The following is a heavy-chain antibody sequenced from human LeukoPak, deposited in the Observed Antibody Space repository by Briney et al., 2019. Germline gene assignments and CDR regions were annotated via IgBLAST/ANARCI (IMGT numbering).Heavy chain of an antibody. CDR1: GFTFDDYG. J-gene: IGHJ4*02. CDR3: ARLAGYYYGSGSAWRYYFDC. V-gene: IGHV3-20*04. Sequence: GGSLRLSCADSGFTFDDYGMSWVRQAPGKGLEWVSGINWNGGSTGYADSVKGRFTISRDNAKNSLYLQMNSLRAEDTALYYCARLAGYYYGSGSAWRYYFDCWGQGTLVTVSS. CDR2: INWNGGST. D-gene: IGHD3-10*01.